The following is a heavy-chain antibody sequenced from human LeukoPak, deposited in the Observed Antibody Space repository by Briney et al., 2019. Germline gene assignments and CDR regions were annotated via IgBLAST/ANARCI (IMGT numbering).Heavy chain of an antibody. CDR3: AKDEGSGWYYFDY. Sequence: PGGSLRLSCAASGFTFSTYPMSWVRQAPGKGLEWVSGISGSGGSTYYADSVKGRFTISRDISKNTLYLQMNSLRAEDTAVYYCAKDEGSGWYYFDYWGQGSLVPVSS. V-gene: IGHV3-23*01. CDR1: GFTFSTYP. J-gene: IGHJ4*02. CDR2: ISGSGGST. D-gene: IGHD6-19*01.